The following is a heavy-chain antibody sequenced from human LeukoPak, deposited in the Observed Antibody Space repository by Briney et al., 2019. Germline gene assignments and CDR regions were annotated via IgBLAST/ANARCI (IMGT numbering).Heavy chain of an antibody. CDR2: VFYSGDT. Sequence: SETLSLTCTVSGGSISSTLYYWGWIRQPPGKGLEWIGSVFYSGDTYYNPSLKSRVTISVDTSKSQFSLKLTSVTAADTAVYYCARRAYYESSVDYWGQGTLVTVSS. CDR3: ARRAYYESSVDY. D-gene: IGHD3-22*01. V-gene: IGHV4-39*01. J-gene: IGHJ4*02. CDR1: GGSISSTLYY.